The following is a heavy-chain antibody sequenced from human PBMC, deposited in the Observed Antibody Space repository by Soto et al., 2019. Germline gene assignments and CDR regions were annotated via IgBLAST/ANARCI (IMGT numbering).Heavy chain of an antibody. D-gene: IGHD2-2*03. CDR1: GGTFSSYT. J-gene: IGHJ5*02. V-gene: IGHV1-69*02. Sequence: SVKVSCKASGGTFSSYTISWVRQAPGQGLEWMGRIIPILGIANYAQKFQGRVTITADESTSTAYMQLSSLRSEDTAVYYCAIPFGYGRRPSCKFLASWGKGTLVTVSS. CDR2: IIPILGIA. CDR3: AIPFGYGRRPSCKFLAS.